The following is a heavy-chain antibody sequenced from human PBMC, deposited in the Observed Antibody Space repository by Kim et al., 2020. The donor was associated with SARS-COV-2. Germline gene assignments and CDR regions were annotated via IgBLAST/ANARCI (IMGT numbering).Heavy chain of an antibody. D-gene: IGHD3-16*01. CDR2: IIIIISYI. CDR1: GFTFSSYS. CDR3: ARDRGYYDYVWGSYPLYGMED. V-gene: IGHV3-21*01. Sequence: SLRLSCAASGFTFSSYSMNWVLHSPFNLLYFFSSIIIIISYIYYAYSLNFLFTISRDNAKNSLYLQMNSLRAEDTAVYYCARDRGYYDYVWGSYPLYGMEDWGQGTTVTVSS. J-gene: IGHJ6*02.